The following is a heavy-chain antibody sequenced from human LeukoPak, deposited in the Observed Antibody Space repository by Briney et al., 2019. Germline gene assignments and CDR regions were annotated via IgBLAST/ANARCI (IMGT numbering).Heavy chain of an antibody. D-gene: IGHD6-13*01. CDR2: INTDGSSA. Sequence: GGSMRLSCAASGFTFSSYWMHWVRQAPGQGLVWVSLINTDGSSATYADSVKGRFTISRDNAKNTLYLQMNSLKVEDTAVYYCTRVFVGDEYSSSGYWGQGTLVTVSS. CDR3: TRVFVGDEYSSSGY. CDR1: GFTFSSYW. V-gene: IGHV3-74*01. J-gene: IGHJ4*02.